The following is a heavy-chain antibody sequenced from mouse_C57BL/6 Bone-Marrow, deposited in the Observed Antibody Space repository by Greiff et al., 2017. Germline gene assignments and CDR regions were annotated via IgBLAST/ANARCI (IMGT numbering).Heavy chain of an antibody. J-gene: IGHJ3*01. CDR3: ARTRPLHYDGGSLFAY. Sequence: QVQLQQSGAELVRPGASVKLSCKASGYTFTSYGISWVKQRPGQGLEWIGEIYPRSGNTNYNEKFKGKATLTADKSSSTAYMELRSLTSEDSAVSFCARTRPLHYDGGSLFAYWGQEALVTVSA. V-gene: IGHV1-81*01. CDR2: IYPRSGNT. D-gene: IGHD1-1*02. CDR1: GYTFTSYG.